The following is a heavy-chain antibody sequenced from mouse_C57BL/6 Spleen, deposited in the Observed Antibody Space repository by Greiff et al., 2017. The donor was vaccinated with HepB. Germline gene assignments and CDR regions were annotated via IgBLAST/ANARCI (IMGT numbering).Heavy chain of an antibody. V-gene: IGHV1-15*01. CDR3: YDGYYVSFDY. D-gene: IGHD2-3*01. CDR2: IDPETGGT. Sequence: SGAELVRPGASVTLSCKASGYTFTDYEMHWVKQTPVHGLEWIGAIDPETGGTAYNQKFKGKAILTADKSSSTAYMELRSLTSEDSAVYYCYDGYYVSFDYWGQGTTLTVSS. J-gene: IGHJ2*01. CDR1: GYTFTDYE.